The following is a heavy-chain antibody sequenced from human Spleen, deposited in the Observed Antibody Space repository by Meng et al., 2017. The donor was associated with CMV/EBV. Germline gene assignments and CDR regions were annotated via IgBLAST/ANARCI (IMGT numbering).Heavy chain of an antibody. V-gene: IGHV1-69*06. CDR3: ARGGADFWSVLRGAFDV. CDR1: GGTFSSYA. J-gene: IGHJ3*01. CDR2: IIPIFGTA. Sequence: SVKVSCKASGGTFSSYAISWVRQAPGQGLEWMGGIIPIFGTAIHAQKFQGRVTFNADTSASTSYMELTSLKSGDTAVYYCARGGADFWSVLRGAFDVWGQGTMVTVSS. D-gene: IGHD3-3*01.